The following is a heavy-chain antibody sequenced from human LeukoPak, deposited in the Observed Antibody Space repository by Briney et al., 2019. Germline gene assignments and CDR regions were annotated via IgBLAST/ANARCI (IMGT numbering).Heavy chain of an antibody. CDR1: GYTFTSYY. V-gene: IGHV1-46*01. Sequence: PEASVKVSCKASGYTFTSYYMHWVRQAPGQGLEWMGIINPSGGSTSYAQKFQGRVTMTRDTSTSTVYMELSSLRSEDTAVYYCARVIGRSSTSRNHFDYWGQGTLVTVSS. D-gene: IGHD2-2*01. CDR3: ARVIGRSSTSRNHFDY. J-gene: IGHJ4*02. CDR2: INPSGGST.